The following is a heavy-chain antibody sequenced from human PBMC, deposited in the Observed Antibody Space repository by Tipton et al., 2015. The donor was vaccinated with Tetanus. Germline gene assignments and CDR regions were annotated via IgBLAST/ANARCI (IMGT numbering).Heavy chain of an antibody. J-gene: IGHJ4*02. D-gene: IGHD1-1*01. CDR1: GGSISNYY. CDR2: IYYSGDT. CDR3: ARDAGDSGH. Sequence: TLSLTCTVSGGSISNYYWNWIRQSPGKGLEWLGNIYYSGDTDYNPSLQSRATISLDTAKNHFSLRLSSVTAADTAVYYCARDAGDSGHWGPGTQVTVSS. V-gene: IGHV4-59*01.